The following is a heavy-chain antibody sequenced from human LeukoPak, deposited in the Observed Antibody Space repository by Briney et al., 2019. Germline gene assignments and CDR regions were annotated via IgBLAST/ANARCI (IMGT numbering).Heavy chain of an antibody. D-gene: IGHD3-22*01. V-gene: IGHV1-18*01. CDR3: ARDYYDSSGYTNYYYGMDV. Sequence: GASVKVSCKASGYTFTSYGISWVRQAPGQGLEWMGWISAYNGNTNYAQKLQGRVTMTTDTSTSTAYMELSSLRSEDTAVYYCARDYYDSSGYTNYYYGMDVWGQGTTVTVSS. CDR1: GYTFTSYG. J-gene: IGHJ6*02. CDR2: ISAYNGNT.